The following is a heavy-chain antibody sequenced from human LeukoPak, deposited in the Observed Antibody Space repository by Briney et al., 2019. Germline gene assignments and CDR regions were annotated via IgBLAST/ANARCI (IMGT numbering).Heavy chain of an antibody. V-gene: IGHV3-7*01. D-gene: IGHD3-3*01. Sequence: GGSLRLSCAASGFTFSSYAMSWVRQAPGKGLEWVANIKQDGSEKYYVDSVKGRFTISRDNAKNSLYLQMNSLRAEDTAVYYCARVGPTRGDFWSGYQYYYYYMDVWGKGTTVTVSS. CDR2: IKQDGSEK. CDR3: ARVGPTRGDFWSGYQYYYYYMDV. J-gene: IGHJ6*03. CDR1: GFTFSSYA.